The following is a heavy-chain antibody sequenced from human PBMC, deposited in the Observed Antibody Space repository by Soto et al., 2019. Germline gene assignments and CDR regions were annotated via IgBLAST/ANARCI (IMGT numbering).Heavy chain of an antibody. CDR3: ARSDVDTAMIQFDY. D-gene: IGHD5-18*01. CDR1: GGSISSYY. J-gene: IGHJ4*02. Sequence: PSETLSLTCTVSGGSISSYYWSWIRQPPGKGLEWIGYIYYSGSTNYNPSLKSRVTISVDTSKNQFSLKLSSVTAADTAVYYCARSDVDTAMIQFDYWGQGTLVTVS. CDR2: IYYSGST. V-gene: IGHV4-59*01.